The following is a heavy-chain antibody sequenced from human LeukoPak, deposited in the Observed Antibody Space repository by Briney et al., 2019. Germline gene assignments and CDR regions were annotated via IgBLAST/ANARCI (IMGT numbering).Heavy chain of an antibody. D-gene: IGHD3-10*01. Sequence: PSETLSLTCTVSGYAIGSNYFWGWIRPPPGKGLEWIGSIHHRGSTYYNPSLKSRLTISLDTSKNQFSLKLTSVTASDTAVYYCSRETAGTTIDFWGQGSLVTVSS. CDR2: IHHRGST. J-gene: IGHJ4*02. V-gene: IGHV4-38-2*02. CDR1: GYAIGSNYF. CDR3: SRETAGTTIDF.